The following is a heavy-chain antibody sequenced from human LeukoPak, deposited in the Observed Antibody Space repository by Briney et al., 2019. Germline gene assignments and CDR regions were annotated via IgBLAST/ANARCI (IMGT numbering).Heavy chain of an antibody. D-gene: IGHD6-13*01. J-gene: IGHJ4*02. CDR3: AKDQQQLVLDY. CDR2: ISYDGSNK. V-gene: IGHV3-30*18. CDR1: GFTFSSYG. Sequence: GRSLRLSCAASGFTFSSYGMHWVRQAPGKGLEWVAVISYDGSNKYYVDSVKGRFTISRDNSKNTLYLQMNSLRAEDMAVYYCAKDQQQLVLDYWGQGTLVTVSS.